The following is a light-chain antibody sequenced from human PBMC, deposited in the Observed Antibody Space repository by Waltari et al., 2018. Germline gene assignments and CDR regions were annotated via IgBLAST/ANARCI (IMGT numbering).Light chain of an antibody. V-gene: IGKV2-28*01. Sequence: DIVVTQSPLSLPVTPGEPASISCRSSQSLLHRNGNNYLDWYLQKPGQSQQLLIYLGSNRASGVPDRFSGSGSSTDFTLRISRVEAEDVGVYYCMQSLQSLWTFGPGTKVEIK. CDR3: MQSLQSLWT. J-gene: IGKJ1*01. CDR1: QSLLHRNGNNY. CDR2: LGS.